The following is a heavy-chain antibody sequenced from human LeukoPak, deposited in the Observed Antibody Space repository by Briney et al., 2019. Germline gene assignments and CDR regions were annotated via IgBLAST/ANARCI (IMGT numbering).Heavy chain of an antibody. Sequence: GESLKISCKGSGYSFTSYWIGWVRQMPGKGLGWMGVFCPGDSDTRYTPPFQGQVTLSAAKSISTAYLQWSSLKASDTAMFYCARVPTTTVTADAFDIWGHGTMVTVSS. J-gene: IGHJ3*02. V-gene: IGHV5-51*01. CDR2: FCPGDSDT. CDR1: GYSFTSYW. CDR3: ARVPTTTVTADAFDI. D-gene: IGHD4-17*01.